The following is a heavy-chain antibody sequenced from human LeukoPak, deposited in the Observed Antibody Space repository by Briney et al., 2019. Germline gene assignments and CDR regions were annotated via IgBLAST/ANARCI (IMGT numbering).Heavy chain of an antibody. J-gene: IGHJ4*02. D-gene: IGHD3-9*01. V-gene: IGHV1-18*03. CDR1: GYTFTSYG. CDR3: ARDGVEANYDILTGYRGFDY. CDR2: ISAYNGNT. Sequence: GASVKVSCKASGYTFTSYGISWVRQAPGQGLEWMGWISAYNGNTNYAQKLQGRVTMTTDTSTSTAYMELSSLRSEDMAVYYCARDGVEANYDILTGYRGFDYWGQGTLVTVSS.